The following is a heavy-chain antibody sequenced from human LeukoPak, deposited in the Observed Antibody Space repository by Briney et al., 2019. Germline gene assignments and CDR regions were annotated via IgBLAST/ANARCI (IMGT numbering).Heavy chain of an antibody. CDR1: GFTFSGYW. CDR2: INTDASST. CDR3: ARSVSKWGHAFDI. Sequence: PGGPLRLSCAASGFTFSGYWMHWVRQAPGKGLVWVSRINTDASSTIYADSVKGRFTISRDNAKNTLYLQMNTLRAEDTAVYYCARSVSKWGHAFDIWGQGTMVTVSS. V-gene: IGHV3-74*01. J-gene: IGHJ3*02. D-gene: IGHD7-27*01.